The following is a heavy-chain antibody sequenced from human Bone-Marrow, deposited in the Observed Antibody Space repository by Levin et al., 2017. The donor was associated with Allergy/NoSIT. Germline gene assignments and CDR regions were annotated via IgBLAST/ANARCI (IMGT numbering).Heavy chain of an antibody. D-gene: IGHD1-26*01. CDR1: GFSFNNSW. CDR2: IFGGGTT. CDR3: CTDGVAVKTAGPYRAFDM. Sequence: GGSLRLSCATSGFSFNNSWMSWVRQAPGKGLEWVGRIFGGGTTDYATPVNGRFTISRDYSKNTLYLQMNSLKTEDTAVYYCCTDGVAVKTAGPYRAFDMWGQGTMVTVSS. J-gene: IGHJ3*02. V-gene: IGHV3-15*01.